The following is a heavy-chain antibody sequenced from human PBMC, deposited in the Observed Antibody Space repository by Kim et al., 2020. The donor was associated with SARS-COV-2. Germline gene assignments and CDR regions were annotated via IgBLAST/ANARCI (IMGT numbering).Heavy chain of an antibody. V-gene: IGHV1-46*01. CDR3: AREDLGVVDY. J-gene: IGHJ4*02. D-gene: IGHD3-3*01. Sequence: STSYAQKFQGRVTMTRDTSTSTVYMELSSLRSEDTAVYYCAREDLGVVDYWGQGTLVTVSS. CDR2: ST.